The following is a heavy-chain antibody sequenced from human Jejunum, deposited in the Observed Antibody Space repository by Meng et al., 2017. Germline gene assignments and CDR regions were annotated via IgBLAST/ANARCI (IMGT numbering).Heavy chain of an antibody. Sequence: GESLKISCEVSGFTFSDHYMDWVRQAPGKGLEWVGRSRGKANSYSTEYAASVKGRFIVSRDDSKTSLYLQMNSLKTEDTAVYYCAKSPYAATRGVWYFDYWGQGTLVTVSS. V-gene: IGHV3-72*01. J-gene: IGHJ4*02. D-gene: IGHD1-26*01. CDR2: SRGKANSYST. CDR1: GFTFSDHY. CDR3: AKSPYAATRGVWYFDY.